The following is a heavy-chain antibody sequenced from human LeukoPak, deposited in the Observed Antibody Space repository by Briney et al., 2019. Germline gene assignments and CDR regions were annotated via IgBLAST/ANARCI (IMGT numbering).Heavy chain of an antibody. V-gene: IGHV3-21*01. CDR1: GFTFSSYS. Sequence: SGGSLRLSCAASGFTFSSYSMNWVRQAPGKGLEWVSSISSSSSYIYYADSVKGRFTISRDNAKNSLYLQMNSLRAEDTAVYYCARWGYYDSSGYYSDYYYGMDVWGQGTTVTVSS. J-gene: IGHJ6*02. CDR2: ISSSSSYI. D-gene: IGHD3-22*01. CDR3: ARWGYYDSSGYYSDYYYGMDV.